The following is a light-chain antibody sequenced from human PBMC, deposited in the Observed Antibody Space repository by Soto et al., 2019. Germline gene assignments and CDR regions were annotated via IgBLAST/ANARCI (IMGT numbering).Light chain of an antibody. CDR1: QSVTSTY. V-gene: IGKV3-20*01. Sequence: EIVLTQSPGTLSLSPGERATLSCRAGQSVTSTYLAWYQQKPGQAPRRLIYGASNRATGIPDRFTGSGSGTDFTLTISRLEPEDFAVYYCHQYGSSPLTFGGGTKVEIK. J-gene: IGKJ4*01. CDR2: GAS. CDR3: HQYGSSPLT.